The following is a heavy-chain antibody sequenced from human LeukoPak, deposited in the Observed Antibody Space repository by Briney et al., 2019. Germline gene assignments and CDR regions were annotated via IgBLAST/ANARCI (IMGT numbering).Heavy chain of an antibody. CDR3: ARPYGGQGY. CDR2: ISSSGGTI. Sequence: GGSLRLSCAASGFTFSNHEMNWVRQAPGKGPEWLSYISSSGGTIYYADSVKGRFTISRANARNSLYLQMNSLRAEDTAVYYCARPYGGQGYWGQGTLVTVSS. V-gene: IGHV3-48*03. CDR1: GFTFSNHE. J-gene: IGHJ4*02. D-gene: IGHD4-23*01.